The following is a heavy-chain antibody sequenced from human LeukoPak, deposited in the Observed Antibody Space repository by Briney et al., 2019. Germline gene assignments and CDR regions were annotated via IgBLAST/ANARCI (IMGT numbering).Heavy chain of an antibody. J-gene: IGHJ4*02. CDR1: GFTFSSYA. D-gene: IGHD3-9*01. Sequence: GGSLRLCCAASGFTFSSYAMHWVRQATGKGLEWVAVISYDGSNKYYADSVKGRFTISRDNSKNTLYLQMNSLRAEDTAVYYCARAHFDWLLDYWGQGTLVTVSS. CDR3: ARAHFDWLLDY. V-gene: IGHV3-30*04. CDR2: ISYDGSNK.